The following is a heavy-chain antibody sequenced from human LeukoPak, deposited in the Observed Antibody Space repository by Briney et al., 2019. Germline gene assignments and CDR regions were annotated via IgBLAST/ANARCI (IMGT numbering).Heavy chain of an antibody. Sequence: GASVKVSCKASGGTFSSYAISWVRQAPGQGLEWMGGIIPIFGTANYAQKFQGRVTITADESTSTAYMELSSLRSEDTAVYFWQKAAYDILTRSLDWFDPWGQGTLVTVSS. V-gene: IGHV1-69*13. CDR3: QKAAYDILTRSLDWFDP. D-gene: IGHD3-9*01. J-gene: IGHJ5*02. CDR2: IIPIFGTA. CDR1: GGTFSSYA.